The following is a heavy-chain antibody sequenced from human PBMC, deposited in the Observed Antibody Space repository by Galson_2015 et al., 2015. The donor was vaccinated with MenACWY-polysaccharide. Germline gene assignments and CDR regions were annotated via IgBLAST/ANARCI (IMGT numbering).Heavy chain of an antibody. CDR1: GFSFSNYW. D-gene: IGHD3/OR15-3a*01. CDR3: ARFPHDVWTGYYPNWYVDL. V-gene: IGHV3-7*01. J-gene: IGHJ2*01. CDR2: IKQDGGEK. Sequence: SLRLSCAASGFSFSNYWMSWVRQAPGKGLQWVANIKQDGGEKYYVDSVKGRFSISRDNAKNLLYLQMDILRPEDTAVFYCARFPHDVWTGYYPNWYVDLWGRGTLVTVSS.